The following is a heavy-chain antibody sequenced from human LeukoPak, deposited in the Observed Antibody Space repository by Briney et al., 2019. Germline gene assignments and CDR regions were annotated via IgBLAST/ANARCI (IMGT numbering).Heavy chain of an antibody. D-gene: IGHD2-2*01. CDR3: AREGCTSCYEDYYYGMDV. CDR1: GYTFTSYA. J-gene: IGHJ6*02. V-gene: IGHV1-3*01. Sequence: ASVKVSCKASGYTFTSYAMHWVRQAPGQRLEWMGWIDAGNGNTKCSQKFQGRVTITRDTSASTAYMELSSLRSEDTAVYYCAREGCTSCYEDYYYGMDVWGQGTTVTVSS. CDR2: IDAGNGNT.